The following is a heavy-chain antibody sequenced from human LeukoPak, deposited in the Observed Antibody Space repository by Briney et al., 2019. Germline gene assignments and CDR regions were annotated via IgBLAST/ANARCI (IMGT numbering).Heavy chain of an antibody. J-gene: IGHJ1*01. CDR2: IYTSGST. V-gene: IGHV4-4*07. D-gene: IGHD3-22*01. Sequence: SETLSLTCTVSGGSISSYYWSWIRQPAGKGLEWIGRIYTSGSTNYNPSLKSRVTMSVDTSKNQFSLKLSSVTAADTAVYYCATWESSGPEYFQHWGQGTLVTVSS. CDR3: ATWESSGPEYFQH. CDR1: GGSISSYY.